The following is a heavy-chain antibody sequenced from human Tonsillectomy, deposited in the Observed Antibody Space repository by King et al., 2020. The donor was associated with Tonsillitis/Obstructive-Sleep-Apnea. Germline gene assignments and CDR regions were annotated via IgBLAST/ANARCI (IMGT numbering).Heavy chain of an antibody. D-gene: IGHD1-1*01. J-gene: IGHJ4*02. CDR3: ARESESQLYFDY. CDR2: IHNSGST. V-gene: IGHV4-31*03. CDR1: GGSISSGSYY. Sequence: VQLQESGPGLVKPSQTLSLTCTVSGGSISSGSYYWNWIRQHPGKGLEWIGYIHNSGSTYYNPSLKSRITISVDTSKNQFSLKLSSVTAADTAVYYCARESESQLYFDYWGQGTLVTVSS.